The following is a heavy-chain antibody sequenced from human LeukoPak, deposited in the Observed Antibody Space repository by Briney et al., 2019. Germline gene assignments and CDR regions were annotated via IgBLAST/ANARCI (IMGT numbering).Heavy chain of an antibody. CDR2: INGDGSIT. Sequence: PGGSLRLSCAASGFTFSSYWMHWVRQAPGKGLLWVSRINGDGSITSTADSVKGRFTISRDNSKDTLYLQMNSLRAEDTAIYYCAEEGENYAFDIWGQGTMVTVSS. J-gene: IGHJ3*02. CDR3: AEEGENYAFDI. CDR1: GFTFSSYW. D-gene: IGHD2-21*01. V-gene: IGHV3-74*01.